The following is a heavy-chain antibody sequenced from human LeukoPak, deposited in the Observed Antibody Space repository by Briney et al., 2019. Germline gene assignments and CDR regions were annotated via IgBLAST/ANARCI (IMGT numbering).Heavy chain of an antibody. CDR1: GGSISSSSYY. Sequence: SETLSLTYTVSGGSISSSSYYWGWIRQPPGKGLEWIGSIYYSGSTYYNPSLKSRVTISVDTSKNQFSLKLSSVTAADTAVYYCARVKGITMIVVVRRPGYYYMDVWGKGTTVTVSS. D-gene: IGHD3-22*01. V-gene: IGHV4-39*07. J-gene: IGHJ6*03. CDR2: IYYSGST. CDR3: ARVKGITMIVVVRRPGYYYMDV.